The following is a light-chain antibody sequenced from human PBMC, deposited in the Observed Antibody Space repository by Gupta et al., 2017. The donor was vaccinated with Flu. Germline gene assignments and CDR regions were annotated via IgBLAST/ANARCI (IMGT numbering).Light chain of an antibody. CDR3: QQYGTSCT. V-gene: IGKV3-20*01. CDR1: QTISSTY. J-gene: IGKJ1*01. Sequence: IFLTQSPGTLSLSPGQRATLSCRASQTISSTYLAWYQQKPGQAPRLLIYGASSRATGIPDRFSGSGSGTDFTLTIRRLEPEDFAVYYCQQYGTSCTFGQGTTVEIK. CDR2: GAS.